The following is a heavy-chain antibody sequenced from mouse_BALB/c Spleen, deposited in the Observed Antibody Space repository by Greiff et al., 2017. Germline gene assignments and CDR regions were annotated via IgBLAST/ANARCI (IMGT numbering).Heavy chain of an antibody. CDR1: GYTFTSYD. V-gene: IGHV1-85*01. CDR2: IFPGDGST. J-gene: IGHJ2*01. CDR3: ARKGYDGYPVHFDY. Sequence: ESGAELVKPGASVKLSCKASGYTFTSYDINWVRQRPEQGLEWTGWIFPGDGSTKYNEKFKGKATLTTDKSSSTAYMQLSRLTSEDSAVYFCARKGYDGYPVHFDYWGQGTTLTVSS. D-gene: IGHD2-3*01.